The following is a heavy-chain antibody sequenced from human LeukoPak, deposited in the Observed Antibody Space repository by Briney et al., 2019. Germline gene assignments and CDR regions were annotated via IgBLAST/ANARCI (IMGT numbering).Heavy chain of an antibody. V-gene: IGHV4-61*01. CDR2: IYYSGST. CDR3: AKITPGDYARERLNWFDP. Sequence: SETLSLTCTVSSGSISSTSYYWSWIRQPPGKGLEWIGCIYYSGSTNYNPSFKSRVTISVDTSKNQFSLKLSSVTAADTAVYYCAKITPGDYARERLNWFDPWGQGTLVTVSS. J-gene: IGHJ5*02. CDR1: SGSISSTSYY. D-gene: IGHD4-17*01.